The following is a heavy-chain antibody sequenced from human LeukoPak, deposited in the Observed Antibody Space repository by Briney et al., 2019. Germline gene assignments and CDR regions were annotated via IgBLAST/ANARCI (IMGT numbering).Heavy chain of an antibody. D-gene: IGHD2-2*01. Sequence: GESLKISCKGSGYSFTTYWISWVRQMPGKGLEWVGRIDPSDSYTNYSPSFQGHVTISADKSISTAYLQWSSLKASDTAMYYCAREGADVVVPAAIALRGMGVWGKGTTVTVSS. CDR1: GYSFTTYW. J-gene: IGHJ6*04. CDR3: AREGADVVVPAAIALRGMGV. V-gene: IGHV5-10-1*01. CDR2: IDPSDSYT.